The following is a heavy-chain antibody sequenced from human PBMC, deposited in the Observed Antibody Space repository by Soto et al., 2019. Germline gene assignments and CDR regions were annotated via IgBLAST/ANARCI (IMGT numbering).Heavy chain of an antibody. CDR1: GLSFSNFR. J-gene: IGHJ4*02. D-gene: IGHD2-21*02. CDR3: ARDTAGLSY. CDR2: ISSDGRST. V-gene: IGHV3-74*01. Sequence: EVQLVESGGGLVQPGGSLRLSCGASGLSFSNFRMHWVRRAPGKGLVWDALISSDGRSTNHADSVKGRFTITRDNAKSTLYLQLNSLRAEDTAVYYCARDTAGLSYWGQGTLVTVSS.